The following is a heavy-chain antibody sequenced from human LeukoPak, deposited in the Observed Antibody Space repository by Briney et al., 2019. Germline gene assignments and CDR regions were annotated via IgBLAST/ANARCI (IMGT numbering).Heavy chain of an antibody. CDR1: GGSISSYY. D-gene: IGHD4-17*01. CDR3: ARGVYDYGDVWYFDL. Sequence: TTSETLSLTCTVSGGSISSYYWSWIRQPPGKGLEWIGYIYYSGSTNYNPSLKSRVTISVDTSKNQFSLKLSSVTAADTAVYYCARGVYDYGDVWYFDLWGRGTLVTVSS. V-gene: IGHV4-59*01. J-gene: IGHJ2*01. CDR2: IYYSGST.